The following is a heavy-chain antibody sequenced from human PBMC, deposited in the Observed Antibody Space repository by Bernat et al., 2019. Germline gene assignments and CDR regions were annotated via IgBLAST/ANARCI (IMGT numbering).Heavy chain of an antibody. V-gene: IGHV3-53*04. D-gene: IGHD6-13*01. J-gene: IGHJ4*02. CDR3: ATIGGIAAAGTYY. CDR2: IYSGGST. CDR1: GFTVSSNY. Sequence: VQLVESGGGVVQPGRSLRLSCAASGFTVSSNYMSWVRQAPGKGLEWVSVIYSGGSTYYADSVKGRFTISRHNSKNTLYLQMNSLRAEDTAVYYCATIGGIAAAGTYYWGQGTLVTVSS.